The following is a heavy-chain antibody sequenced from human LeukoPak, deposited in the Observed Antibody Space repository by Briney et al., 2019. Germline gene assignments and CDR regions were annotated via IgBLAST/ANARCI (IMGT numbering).Heavy chain of an antibody. Sequence: PGGSLRLSCAASGFTFSSYWMNWARQAPGKGLEWVSGISGSGGSTYYADSVKGRFTISRDNSKNTVYLQMNSLRAEDTAVYYCAKDNDFWSGPNLYFDYWGQGTLVTVSS. CDR1: GFTFSSYW. V-gene: IGHV3-23*01. D-gene: IGHD3-3*01. CDR3: AKDNDFWSGPNLYFDY. CDR2: ISGSGGST. J-gene: IGHJ4*02.